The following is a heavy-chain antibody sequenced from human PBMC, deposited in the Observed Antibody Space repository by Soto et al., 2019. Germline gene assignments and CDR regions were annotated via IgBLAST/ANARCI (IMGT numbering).Heavy chain of an antibody. Sequence: PSETLSLTCTFSGDSISSSKYYWGWIRQPPGKGLEWIGYIYYSGSTNYNPSLKSRVTISVDTSKNQFSLKLSSVTAADTAVYYCARHSGPWHGMDVWGQGTTVTVSS. V-gene: IGHV4-61*05. CDR2: IYYSGST. CDR3: ARHSGPWHGMDV. CDR1: GDSISSSKYY. J-gene: IGHJ6*02.